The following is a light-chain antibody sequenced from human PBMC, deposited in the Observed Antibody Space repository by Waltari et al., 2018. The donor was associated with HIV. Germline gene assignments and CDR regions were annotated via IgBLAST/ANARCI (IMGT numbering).Light chain of an antibody. CDR1: RSLSGW. Sequence: DIQMTQSPSTLYASVGDRVTISCRASRSLSGWLAWYQQKPGRAPKLLIFQASTLQSGVPSRFRGSDSGTDFTLTISSLQPDDFATYYCQEYASFSRAFGQGTKVEVK. J-gene: IGKJ1*01. CDR2: QAS. V-gene: IGKV1-5*03. CDR3: QEYASFSRA.